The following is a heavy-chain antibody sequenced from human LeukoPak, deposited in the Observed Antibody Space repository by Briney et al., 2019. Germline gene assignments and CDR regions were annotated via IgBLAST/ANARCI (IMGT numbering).Heavy chain of an antibody. J-gene: IGHJ4*02. CDR3: AKGGAPPRSGCDY. CDR1: GFTFSSYA. D-gene: IGHD6-19*01. V-gene: IGHV3-23*01. CDR2: ISGSGGST. Sequence: GGSLRLSCAASGFTFSSYAMSWVRQAPGKGLEWVSAISGSGGSTYYADSVKGRFTISRDNSKNTLYLQMNSLRAEDKAVYYCAKGGAPPRSGCDYWGKETLVTVSS.